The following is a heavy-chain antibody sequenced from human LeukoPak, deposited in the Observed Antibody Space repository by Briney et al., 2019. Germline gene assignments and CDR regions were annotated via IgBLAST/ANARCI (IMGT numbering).Heavy chain of an antibody. Sequence: GGSLRLSCAASGFTVSSNYMSWVRQAPGKGLEWVSVIYSGGSTYYADSVKGRFTISRDNAKNSLYLQMYSLRAEDTAVYYCASPLGIAAAGTRNSWDYYYGMDVWGQGTTVTVSS. J-gene: IGHJ6*02. CDR3: ASPLGIAAAGTRNSWDYYYGMDV. CDR1: GFTVSSNY. V-gene: IGHV3-53*01. D-gene: IGHD6-13*01. CDR2: IYSGGST.